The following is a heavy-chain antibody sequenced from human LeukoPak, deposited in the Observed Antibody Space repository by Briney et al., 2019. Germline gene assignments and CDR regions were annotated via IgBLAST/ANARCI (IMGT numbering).Heavy chain of an antibody. CDR2: IYYSGST. Sequence: SETLSLTCTVSGGSISSSSYYWGWIRQPPGKGLEWIGSIYYSGSTYYNPSLKSRVTISVGTSKNQFSLKLSSVTAADTAVYYGALVAGVGGGRYYFDYWGQGTLVTVSS. V-gene: IGHV4-39*01. CDR3: ALVAGVGGGRYYFDY. CDR1: GGSISSSSYY. D-gene: IGHD3-16*01. J-gene: IGHJ4*02.